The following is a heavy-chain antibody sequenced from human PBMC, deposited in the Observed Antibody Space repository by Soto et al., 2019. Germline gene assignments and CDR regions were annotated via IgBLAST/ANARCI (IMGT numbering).Heavy chain of an antibody. CDR1: GGSISSYY. J-gene: IGHJ6*02. CDR3: ARDWVVTAIPGDYYYGMDV. V-gene: IGHV4-4*07. D-gene: IGHD2-21*02. CDR2: IYTSGST. Sequence: PSETLSLTCTVSGGSISSYYWSWTRQPAGKGLEWIGRIYTSGSTNYNPSLKSRVTMSVDTSKNQFSLKLSSVTAADTAVYYCARDWVVTAIPGDYYYGMDVWGQGTTVTVSS.